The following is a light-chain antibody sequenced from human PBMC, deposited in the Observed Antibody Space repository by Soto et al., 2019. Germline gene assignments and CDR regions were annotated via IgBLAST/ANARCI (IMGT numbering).Light chain of an antibody. CDR1: SSDVGGYNY. V-gene: IGLV2-8*01. CDR3: CSYAGIKHFV. Sequence: QSALTQPASVSGSPGQSITISCTGTSSDVGGYNYVSWYRQHPGKAPKLMIYEVNKRPSGVPDRLSGSKSGNTASLTVSGLQAEDEADYYCCSYAGIKHFVFGTGTKLTVL. J-gene: IGLJ1*01. CDR2: EVN.